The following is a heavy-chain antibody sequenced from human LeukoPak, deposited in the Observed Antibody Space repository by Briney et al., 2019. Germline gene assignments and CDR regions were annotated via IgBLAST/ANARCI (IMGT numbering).Heavy chain of an antibody. J-gene: IGHJ3*02. CDR3: ARWLVGALKPGAFDI. CDR2: ISSSSNYM. CDR1: EFTFIGYS. V-gene: IGHV3-21*01. Sequence: PGGSLRLSCAASEFTFIGYSMNWVRQAPGKGLEWVSPISSSSNYMYYADSVKGRFTISRDNAKNSLYLQMNSLRAEDTAVYYCARWLVGALKPGAFDIWGQGTMVTVSS. D-gene: IGHD1-26*01.